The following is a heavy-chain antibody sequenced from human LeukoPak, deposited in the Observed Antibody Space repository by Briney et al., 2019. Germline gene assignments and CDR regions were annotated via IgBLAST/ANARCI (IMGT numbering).Heavy chain of an antibody. CDR3: ARDMRCSSTSCYKDY. CDR1: GFTFSSYS. V-gene: IGHV3-48*04. Sequence: PGGSLRLSCAASGFTFSSYSMNWVRQAPGKGLEWVSYISSSSSTIYYADSVKGRFTISRDNAKNSLYLQMNSLRAEDTAVYYCARDMRCSSTSCYKDYWGQGTLVTVSS. CDR2: ISSSSSTI. J-gene: IGHJ4*02. D-gene: IGHD2-2*02.